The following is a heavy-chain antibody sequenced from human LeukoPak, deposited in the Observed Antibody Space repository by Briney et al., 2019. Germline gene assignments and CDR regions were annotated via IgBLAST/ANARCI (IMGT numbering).Heavy chain of an antibody. CDR2: IYYSGST. Sequence: SETLSLTCTVSGGSISSSSYYWGWIRQPSGKGLEWIGSIYYSGSTYYNPSLKSRVTISVDTSKNQFSLKLSSVTAADTAVYYCARPYGGNRRWAFDIWGQGTMVTVSS. D-gene: IGHD4-23*01. CDR1: GGSISSSSYY. V-gene: IGHV4-39*07. CDR3: ARPYGGNRRWAFDI. J-gene: IGHJ3*02.